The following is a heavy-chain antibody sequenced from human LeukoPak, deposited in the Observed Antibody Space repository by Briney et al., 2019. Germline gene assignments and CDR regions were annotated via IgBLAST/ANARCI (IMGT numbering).Heavy chain of an antibody. Sequence: GWSLRLSCAASGFTFSSYWMHWVRQAPGKGLVWVSRINSDGSVTNYADSVKGRFTISRDNAKNTLYLQMNSLRGEDTAVYYCARVPNWFDPWGQGTLVTVPS. CDR3: ARVPNWFDP. CDR2: INSDGSVT. J-gene: IGHJ5*02. V-gene: IGHV3-74*01. CDR1: GFTFSSYW.